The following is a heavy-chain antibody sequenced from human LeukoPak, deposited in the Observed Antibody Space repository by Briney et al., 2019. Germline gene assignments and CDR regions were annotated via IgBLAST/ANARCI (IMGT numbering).Heavy chain of an antibody. J-gene: IGHJ4*02. D-gene: IGHD3-10*01. CDR1: GFTLSSYA. CDR3: AKGVTMVRGVIMDY. CDR2: ISGSGGST. V-gene: IGHV3-23*01. Sequence: GGSLRLSCAASGFTLSSYAMSWVRQAPGKGLEWVSAISGSGGSTYYADSVKGRFTISRDNSKNTLYLQMNSLRAEDTAVYYCAKGVTMVRGVIMDYWGQGTLVTVSS.